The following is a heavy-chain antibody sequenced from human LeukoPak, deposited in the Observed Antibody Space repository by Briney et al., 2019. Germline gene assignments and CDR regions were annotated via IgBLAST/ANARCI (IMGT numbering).Heavy chain of an antibody. Sequence: PGGSLRLSCAASGFTFDDYAMHWVRQAPGKGLEWVSAISGSGGSTYYADSVKGRFTISRDNSKNTLYLQMNSLRAEDTAVYYCAKDLYLRGYDFWSGYSPEAFDIWGQGTMVTVSS. CDR2: ISGSGGST. CDR1: GFTFDDYA. V-gene: IGHV3-23*01. CDR3: AKDLYLRGYDFWSGYSPEAFDI. D-gene: IGHD3-3*01. J-gene: IGHJ3*02.